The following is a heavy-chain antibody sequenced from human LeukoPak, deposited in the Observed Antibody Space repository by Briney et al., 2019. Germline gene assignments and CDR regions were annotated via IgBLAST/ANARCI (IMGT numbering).Heavy chain of an antibody. CDR1: GFTFDDYA. D-gene: IGHD3-3*01. CDR3: AKDICYDFDGLFHP. V-gene: IGHV3-9*01. Sequence: GRSLRPSCAASGFTFDDYAMHWVRQAPGKGLEWVSGISWNSGSIGYADSVKGRFTISRDNAKNSLYLQMNSLRAEDRALYYCAKDICYDFDGLFHPWGQGTLVTVPS. J-gene: IGHJ5*02. CDR2: ISWNSGSI.